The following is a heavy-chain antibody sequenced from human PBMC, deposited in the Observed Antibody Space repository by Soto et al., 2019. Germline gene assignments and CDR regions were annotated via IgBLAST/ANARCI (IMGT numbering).Heavy chain of an antibody. D-gene: IGHD3-3*01. CDR3: ARHGVATTDYFDY. CDR1: GGSISSSSYY. CDR2: IYYSGST. J-gene: IGHJ4*02. Sequence: SETLSLTCTVSGGSISSSSYYWGWIRQPPGKGLEWIGSIYYSGSTYYNPSLKSRVTISVDTSKNQFSLKLSSVTAADTAVYYCARHGVATTDYFDYWGQGTLVTVSS. V-gene: IGHV4-39*01.